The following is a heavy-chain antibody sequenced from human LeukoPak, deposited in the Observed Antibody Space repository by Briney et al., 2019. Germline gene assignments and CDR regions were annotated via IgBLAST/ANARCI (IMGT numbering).Heavy chain of an antibody. CDR2: IIPIFGTA. CDR3: ATAPYCSGGSCYSGDLYFDY. D-gene: IGHD2-15*01. V-gene: IGHV1-69*01. Sequence: SVKVSCKASGGTFSSYAISWVRQAPGQGLEWMGGIIPIFGTANYAQKFQGRVTTTADESTSTAYMELSSLRAEDTAVYYCATAPYCSGGSCYSGDLYFDYWGQGTLVTVSS. J-gene: IGHJ4*02. CDR1: GGTFSSYA.